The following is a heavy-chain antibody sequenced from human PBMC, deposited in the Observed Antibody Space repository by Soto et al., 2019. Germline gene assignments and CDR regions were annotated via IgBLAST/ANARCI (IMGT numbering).Heavy chain of an antibody. CDR1: GGSFSGYY. J-gene: IGHJ4*02. CDR3: ARYDYYGPGSYYNEQAY. V-gene: IGHV4-34*01. CDR2: INHSGST. D-gene: IGHD3-10*01. Sequence: SETLSLTCAVYGGSFSGYYWSWIRQPPGKGLEWIGEINHSGSTNYNPSLKSRVTISVDTSKNQFSLKLSSVTAADTAVYYCARYDYYGPGSYYNEQAYWGQGTLVTVSS.